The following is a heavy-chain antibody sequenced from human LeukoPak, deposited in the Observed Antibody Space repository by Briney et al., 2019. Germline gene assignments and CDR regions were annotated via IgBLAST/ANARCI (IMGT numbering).Heavy chain of an antibody. CDR2: IHHSGST. Sequence: SETLSLTCAIYGGSFSGYYWSWIRQPPGKGLEWIGEIHHSGSTNNNPSLKSRVTMSIDKSKNQFSLHLSSVTTTDTALYFCARNGYYSADSWGQGTLVTVSS. V-gene: IGHV4-34*01. J-gene: IGHJ4*02. CDR3: ARNGYYSADS. CDR1: GGSFSGYY. D-gene: IGHD4-17*01.